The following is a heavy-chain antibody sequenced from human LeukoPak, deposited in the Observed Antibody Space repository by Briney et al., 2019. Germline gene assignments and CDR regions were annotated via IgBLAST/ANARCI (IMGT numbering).Heavy chain of an antibody. V-gene: IGHV4-4*07. CDR1: GVSITSYY. CDR2: IFSSGSS. D-gene: IGHD3-16*01. CDR3: AREGGGFDY. J-gene: IGHJ4*02. Sequence: SETLSLTCTVSGVSITSYYWSWIRQPAGKGLEWIGRIFSSGSSKYNPSLKSRVIMSVDTSKNQFSLKLTSVTAADTAVYYCAREGGGFDYWGQGTLVTVSS.